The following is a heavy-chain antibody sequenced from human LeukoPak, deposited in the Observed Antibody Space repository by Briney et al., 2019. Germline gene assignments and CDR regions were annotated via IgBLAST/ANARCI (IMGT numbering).Heavy chain of an antibody. V-gene: IGHV3-7*01. CDR1: AFTFSSYW. D-gene: IGHD6-13*01. CDR2: INQDGSEK. Sequence: GGSLRLSCAASAFTFSSYWMSWVRQAPGKGLEWVAHINQDGSEKYYVDSVKGRFTIYRDNAKNSLHLQMNSLRDEDTALYYCATSQTTSSGYGNAFDIWGQGTMVTVSS. J-gene: IGHJ3*02. CDR3: ATSQTTSSGYGNAFDI.